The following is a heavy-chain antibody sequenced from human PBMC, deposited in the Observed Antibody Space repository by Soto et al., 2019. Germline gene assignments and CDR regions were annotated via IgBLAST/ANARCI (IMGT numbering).Heavy chain of an antibody. J-gene: IGHJ5*02. Sequence: SETLSLTCTVSGCSISSGGYYWIWIRQHPGKGLEWIGYIYYSGSTYYNPSLKSRVTISVDTSKNQFSLKLSSVTAADTAGYYCARTFGWFDPWGQGTLVTVSS. V-gene: IGHV4-31*03. CDR1: GCSISSGGYY. CDR2: IYYSGST. CDR3: ARTFGWFDP. D-gene: IGHD3-10*01.